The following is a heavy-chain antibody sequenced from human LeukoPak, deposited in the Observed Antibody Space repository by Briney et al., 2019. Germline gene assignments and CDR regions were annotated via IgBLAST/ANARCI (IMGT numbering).Heavy chain of an antibody. CDR3: ARDQLGIVRRLGAFDI. CDR2: IYSGGST. CDR1: GFTVSSNY. J-gene: IGHJ3*02. V-gene: IGHV3-66*02. Sequence: GGSLRLSCAASGFTVSSNYMSWVRQAPGKGLEWVSVIYSGGSTYYADSVKGRFTISRDNSKNTLYLQMSSLRAEDTAVYYCARDQLGIVRRLGAFDIWGQGTMVTVSS. D-gene: IGHD7-27*01.